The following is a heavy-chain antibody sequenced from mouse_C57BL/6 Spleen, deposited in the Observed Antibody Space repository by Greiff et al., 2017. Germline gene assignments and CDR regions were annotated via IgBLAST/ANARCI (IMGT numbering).Heavy chain of an antibody. V-gene: IGHV1-69*01. CDR1: GYTFTSYW. D-gene: IGHD4-1*01. CDR3: ARWVGRGAMDY. J-gene: IGHJ4*01. CDR2: IDPSDSYT. Sequence: QVQLQQPGAELVMPGASVKLSCKASGYTFTSYWMHWVKQRPGQGLEWIGEIDPSDSYTNYNQKFKGKSTLTVDKSSSTAYMQLSSLTSEDSAVYYCARWVGRGAMDYWRQGTSVTVSS.